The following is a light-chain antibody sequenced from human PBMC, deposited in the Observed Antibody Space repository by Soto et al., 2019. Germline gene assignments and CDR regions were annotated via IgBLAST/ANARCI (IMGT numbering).Light chain of an antibody. J-gene: IGKJ1*01. CDR1: QSISRS. CDR3: QQRSDWPPWP. V-gene: IGKV3-11*01. Sequence: EIVLTQSPATLSLSPGDRATLSCRASQSISRSLAWYQQKPGQSPRLLIYDASKRATGIPARFSGSGSGTDFALPIPSLEPEDFAVYYCQQRSDWPPWPFGQGTKVEIK. CDR2: DAS.